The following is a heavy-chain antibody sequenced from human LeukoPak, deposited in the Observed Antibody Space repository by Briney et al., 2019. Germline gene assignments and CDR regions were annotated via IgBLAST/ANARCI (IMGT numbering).Heavy chain of an antibody. J-gene: IGHJ4*02. CDR1: GFTFSSYW. V-gene: IGHV3-74*01. CDR3: AKDRVGATRGAFYFDY. CDR2: INSDGSST. Sequence: GGSLRLSCAASGFTFSSYWMHWVRQAPGKGLVWVSRINSDGSSTSYADSVRGRFTISRDNAKNTLYLQMNSLRAEDTAVYYCAKDRVGATRGAFYFDYWGQGTLVTVSS. D-gene: IGHD1-26*01.